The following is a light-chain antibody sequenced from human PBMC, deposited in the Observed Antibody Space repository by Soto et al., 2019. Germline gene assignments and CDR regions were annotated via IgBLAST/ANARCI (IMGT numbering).Light chain of an antibody. V-gene: IGLV7-46*01. Sequence: QAVVTQEPSLTVSPVGTVTLTCGSSTGAVTNGHYPYWFQQKPGQAPRTLIYDTTNRHSWTPARFSGSLLGGKAALTLSGAQLEDEAEYYCFIDSTGPDVFSTGTQVTV. CDR1: TGAVTNGHY. J-gene: IGLJ1*01. CDR2: DTT. CDR3: FIDSTGPDV.